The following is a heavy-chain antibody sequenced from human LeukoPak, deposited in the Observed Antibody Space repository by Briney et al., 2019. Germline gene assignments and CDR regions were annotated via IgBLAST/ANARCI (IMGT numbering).Heavy chain of an antibody. CDR3: ARVYCSGGSCYKYFDY. J-gene: IGHJ4*02. V-gene: IGHV3-15*01. Sequence: GGSLRLSCAASGFTFSNAWMTWVRQAPGKGLEWVGRIKSKTNGGTTDYAAPVKGRFTISRDDSKNTLYLQMNSLKTEDTAVYYCARVYCSGGSCYKYFDYWGQGTLVTVSS. CDR2: IKSKTNGGTT. D-gene: IGHD2-15*01. CDR1: GFTFSNAW.